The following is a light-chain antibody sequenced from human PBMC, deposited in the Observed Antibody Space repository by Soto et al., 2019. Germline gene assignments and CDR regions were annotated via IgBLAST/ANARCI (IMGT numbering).Light chain of an antibody. CDR1: QSVYSY. J-gene: IGKJ5*01. CDR2: DAS. CDR3: QQRSNWAIT. V-gene: IGKV3-11*01. Sequence: EIVLTQSPATLSLSPGERATLSCRASQSVYSYLAWYQQKPGQAPRLLIYDASNRATGIPARFRGSGSGTDFTLTISSLEPEDFAVYYCQQRSNWAITFGQGTRLEIK.